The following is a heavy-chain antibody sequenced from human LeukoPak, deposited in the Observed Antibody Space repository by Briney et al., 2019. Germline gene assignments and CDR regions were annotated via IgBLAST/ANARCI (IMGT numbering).Heavy chain of an antibody. V-gene: IGHV1-18*01. CDR3: AREGGHIVATIPFDY. CDR1: GYTFTSYG. J-gene: IGHJ4*02. CDR2: ISAYNGNT. D-gene: IGHD5-12*01. Sequence: GASVKVSCKASGYTFTSYGISWVRQAPGQGLEWMGWISAYNGNTNYAQKLQGRVTMTTDTSTSTAYMELRSLRSDDTAVYYCAREGGHIVATIPFDYWGQGTLVTASS.